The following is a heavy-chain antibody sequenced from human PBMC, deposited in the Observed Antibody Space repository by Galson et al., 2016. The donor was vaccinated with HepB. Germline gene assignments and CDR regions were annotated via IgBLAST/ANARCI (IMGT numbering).Heavy chain of an antibody. CDR3: ASLATVTKRYYYYGLDV. V-gene: IGHV3-74*01. CDR1: GFTFSAYW. D-gene: IGHD4-17*01. J-gene: IGHJ6*04. Sequence: SLRLPCAASGFTFSAYWMYWVRQAPGKGLVWVSRINSDGSNITYADSVKGRFTISRNNAKNTLYLQMNSLRAEDTAVYYCASLATVTKRYYYYGLDVWGKGTTVTVSS. CDR2: INSDGSNI.